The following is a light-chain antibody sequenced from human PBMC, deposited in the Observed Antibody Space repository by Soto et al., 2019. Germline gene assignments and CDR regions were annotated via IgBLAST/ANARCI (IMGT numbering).Light chain of an antibody. CDR3: QQYNSFPWT. J-gene: IGKJ1*01. Sequence: DIQMTQSPSTLSASVGDRVTTTCRASQSISSWLAWYQQKPGKAPKLLIYKASSLESGVPSRFSGSGSGTEFTLTIRNLQPDDFATYYCQQYNSFPWTFGLGTKVDI. V-gene: IGKV1-5*03. CDR2: KAS. CDR1: QSISSW.